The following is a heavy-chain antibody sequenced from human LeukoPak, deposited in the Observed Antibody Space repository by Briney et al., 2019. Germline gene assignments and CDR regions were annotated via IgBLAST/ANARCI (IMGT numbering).Heavy chain of an antibody. CDR2: ISGSGGST. D-gene: IGHD3-22*01. Sequence: GGSLRLSCAAPGFTFTTYAMSWVRQAPGKGLEWVSGISGSGGSTYHADSVKGRFTISRDNSKNTLDLQMNSLRAEDTAVYYCAKGTHYYDSSGPIDYWGQGTLVTVSS. J-gene: IGHJ4*02. CDR3: AKGTHYYDSSGPIDY. CDR1: GFTFTTYA. V-gene: IGHV3-23*01.